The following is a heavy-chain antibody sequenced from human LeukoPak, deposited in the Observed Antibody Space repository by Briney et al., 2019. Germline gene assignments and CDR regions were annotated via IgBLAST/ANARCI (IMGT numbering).Heavy chain of an antibody. Sequence: SETLSLTCTVSGGSISSYYWSWIRQPPGKGLEWIGYIYYSGSTNYNPSLKSRVTISVDTSKNQFSLKLSSVTATDTALYFCASLRFGDSYFDFWGQGTQVTVSS. V-gene: IGHV4-59*08. D-gene: IGHD3-10*01. J-gene: IGHJ4*02. CDR3: ASLRFGDSYFDF. CDR2: IYYSGST. CDR1: GGSISSYY.